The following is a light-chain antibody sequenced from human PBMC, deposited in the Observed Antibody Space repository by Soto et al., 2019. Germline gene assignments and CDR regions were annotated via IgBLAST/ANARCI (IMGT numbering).Light chain of an antibody. Sequence: EIVMTQSPATLSVSPGERATLSCRASQRVSTNLAWYQQKPGQAPRLLIYGASTRATDIPAKFSGSGSGTEFSLTISSLQSEDFALYYCQKYNSAPYTFGQGTKLEIK. J-gene: IGKJ2*01. CDR3: QKYNSAPYT. V-gene: IGKV3-15*01. CDR1: QRVSTN. CDR2: GAS.